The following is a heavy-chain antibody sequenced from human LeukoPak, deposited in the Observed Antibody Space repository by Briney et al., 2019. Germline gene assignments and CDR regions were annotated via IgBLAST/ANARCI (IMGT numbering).Heavy chain of an antibody. Sequence: SETLSLTCAVSGGSISSGGYSWSWIRQPPGKGLEWIGYIYHSGSTYYNPSLKSRVTISVDRSKNQFSLKLSSVTAADTAVYYCARGESGMDVWAKGPRSPSPQ. CDR1: GGSISSGGYS. CDR2: IYHSGST. V-gene: IGHV4-30-2*01. J-gene: IGHJ6*04. CDR3: ARGESGMDV. D-gene: IGHD1-26*01.